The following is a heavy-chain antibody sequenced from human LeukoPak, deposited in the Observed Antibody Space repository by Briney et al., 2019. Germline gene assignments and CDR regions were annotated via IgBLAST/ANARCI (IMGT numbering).Heavy chain of an antibody. Sequence: GGSLRLSCAASGFTFSSYWMHWVRKAPGKGLVWISRINSDGSGTSYADSVKGRFTISRDNAKDTLYLQMNSLRAEDTAVYYCARADDGANSWVNYWGQGTLVTVSS. D-gene: IGHD4-23*01. CDR1: GFTFSSYW. CDR2: INSDGSGT. V-gene: IGHV3-74*01. J-gene: IGHJ4*02. CDR3: ARADDGANSWVNY.